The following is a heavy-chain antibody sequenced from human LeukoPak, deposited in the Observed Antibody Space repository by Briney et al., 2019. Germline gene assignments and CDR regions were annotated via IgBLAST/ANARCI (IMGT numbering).Heavy chain of an antibody. D-gene: IGHD6-25*01. J-gene: IGHJ4*02. CDR3: ARPLERRLIHYFDF. CDR1: GFTFNKYA. CDR2: VSYLGNDK. Sequence: GGSLRLSCAASGFTFNKYAMHWVRQAPGKGLEWVAVVSYLGNDKFYADSVKGRFTISKDNSNDTVYLEINSLRSEDTAVYYCARPLERRLIHYFDFWGPGTLVTVSS. V-gene: IGHV3-30-3*01.